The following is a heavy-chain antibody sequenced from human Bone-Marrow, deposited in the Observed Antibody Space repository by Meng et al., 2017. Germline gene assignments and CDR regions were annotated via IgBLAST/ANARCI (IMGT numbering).Heavy chain of an antibody. CDR2: INPNSGGT. J-gene: IGHJ4*02. Sequence: ASAMVSCKASGYTFTGYYMHWVRQATGQGLEWMGRINPNSGGTNYAQKFQGRVTMTRDTSISTAYMELSRLRSDDTAVYYCARVRSRYGHDKAGIDYWGQGTLVTVSS. D-gene: IGHD5-12*01. CDR1: GYTFTGYY. CDR3: ARVRSRYGHDKAGIDY. V-gene: IGHV1-2*06.